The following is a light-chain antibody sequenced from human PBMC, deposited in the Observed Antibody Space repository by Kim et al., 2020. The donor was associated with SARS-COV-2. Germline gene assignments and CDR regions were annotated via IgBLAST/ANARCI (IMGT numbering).Light chain of an antibody. V-gene: IGLV2-11*01. J-gene: IGLJ2*01. CDR3: CSYAGSYTWV. CDR2: DVI. Sequence: GQSVTISCTGSSSDVGSYTYVSWYQQHPGDAPKLILYDVIKRPSGVPDRFSGSRSGNAASLTISGLQAEDEADYYCCSYAGSYTWVFGGGTQLTVL. CDR1: SSDVGSYTY.